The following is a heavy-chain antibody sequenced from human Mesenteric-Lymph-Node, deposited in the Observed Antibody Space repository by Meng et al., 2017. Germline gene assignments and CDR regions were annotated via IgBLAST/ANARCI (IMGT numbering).Heavy chain of an antibody. D-gene: IGHD1-26*01. CDR2: IGRGTDT. V-gene: IGHV3-23*04. Sequence: GELVECGGTLVQPGRSLRLSGAASGFTFSSNYMSWVRRAPRKGLEWVSAIGRGTDTYYADSVKGRFTMSRDKSKNTLYLEMNGLRAEDTALYYCAKHLSGSYTFDYWGQGTLVTVSS. J-gene: IGHJ4*02. CDR3: AKHLSGSYTFDY. CDR1: GFTFSSNY.